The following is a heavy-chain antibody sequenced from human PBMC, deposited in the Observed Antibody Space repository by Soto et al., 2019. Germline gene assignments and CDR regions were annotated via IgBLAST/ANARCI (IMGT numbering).Heavy chain of an antibody. CDR2: ISWNSGSI. Sequence: EVQLVESGGGLVQPGRSLRLSCAASGFTFDDYAMHWVRQAPGKGLEWVSGISWNSGSIGYADSVKGRFTISRDNAKNSLYLQMNSLRAEDTALYYCARGAFGDTAMVTNYFDYWGQGTLVTVSS. V-gene: IGHV3-9*01. CDR3: ARGAFGDTAMVTNYFDY. J-gene: IGHJ4*02. D-gene: IGHD5-18*01. CDR1: GFTFDDYA.